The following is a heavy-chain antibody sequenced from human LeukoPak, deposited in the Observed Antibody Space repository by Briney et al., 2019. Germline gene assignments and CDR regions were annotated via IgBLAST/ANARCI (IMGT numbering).Heavy chain of an antibody. CDR1: GFTFSSYG. V-gene: IGHV3-33*01. J-gene: IGHJ4*02. CDR2: IWYDGSNK. Sequence: GGSLRLSCAASGFTFSSYGMHWVRQAPGKGLEWAAVIWYDGSNKYYADSVKGRFTISRDNSKNTLYLQMNSLRAEDTAVYYCARDSSGYFGDWGQGTLVTVSS. CDR3: ARDSSGYFGD. D-gene: IGHD3-22*01.